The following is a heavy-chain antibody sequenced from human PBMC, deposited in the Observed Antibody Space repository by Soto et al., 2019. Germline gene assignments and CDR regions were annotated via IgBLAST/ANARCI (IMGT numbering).Heavy chain of an antibody. V-gene: IGHV4-59*01. CDR3: ARTTYATSNYFDY. CDR2: IYYRGSN. J-gene: IGHJ4*01. D-gene: IGHD2-2*01. CDR1: GGSITSYY. Sequence: LSLTCTVSGGSITSYYWSWIRQPPVKGLEWIAYIYYRGSNTYNPSLESRVTMSVDTSKNQFSLNLSSVTAADTAVYYCARTTYATSNYFDYWGHGTLVTVSS.